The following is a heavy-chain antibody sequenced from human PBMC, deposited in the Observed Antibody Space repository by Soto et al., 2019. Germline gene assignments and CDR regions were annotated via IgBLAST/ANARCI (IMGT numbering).Heavy chain of an antibody. D-gene: IGHD6-13*01. CDR1: GFTFDDYA. J-gene: IGHJ6*02. Sequence: LRLSCAASGFTFDDYAMHWVRQAPGKGLEWVSGISWNSGSIGYADSVKGRFTISRDNAKNSLYLQMNSLRAEDTALYYCAKDLAAIEAAGWSDSYYGMDVWGQGTTVTVSS. V-gene: IGHV3-9*01. CDR2: ISWNSGSI. CDR3: AKDLAAIEAAGWSDSYYGMDV.